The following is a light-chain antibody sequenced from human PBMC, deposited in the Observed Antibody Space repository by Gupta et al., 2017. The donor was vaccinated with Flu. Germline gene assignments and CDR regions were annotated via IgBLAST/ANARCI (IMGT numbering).Light chain of an antibody. CDR3: QQYKSWPLT. CDR2: GAS. J-gene: IGKJ4*01. Sequence: GERATLSCRASHDFGSQLSWFQQKPGQAPRLLIYGASTRATGIPARFSGSGSGTEFTLTISSLQSEDFAVYYCQQYKSWPLTFGGGTKVEIK. V-gene: IGKV3-15*01. CDR1: HDFGSQ.